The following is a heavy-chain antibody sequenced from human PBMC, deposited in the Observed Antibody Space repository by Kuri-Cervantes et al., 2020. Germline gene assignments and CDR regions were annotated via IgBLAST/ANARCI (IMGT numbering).Heavy chain of an antibody. D-gene: IGHD3-16*01. CDR3: ARGPRFYYYGMDV. CDR1: GGSFSGYY. J-gene: IGHJ6*02. Sequence: ESLKISCAVYGGSFSGYYWSWIRQPPGKGLEWIGEINHSGSTNYNPSLKSRVTISVDTSKNQFSLKLSSVTAADTAVYYCARGPRFYYYGMDVWGPGTTVTVSS. CDR2: INHSGST. V-gene: IGHV4-34*01.